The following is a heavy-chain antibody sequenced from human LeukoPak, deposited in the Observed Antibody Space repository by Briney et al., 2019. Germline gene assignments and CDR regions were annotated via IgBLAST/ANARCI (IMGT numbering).Heavy chain of an antibody. CDR2: INCHSGRR. CDR1: EYTFTPYY. CDR3: ARGGGSYQLLYWFDP. J-gene: IGHJ5*02. D-gene: IGHD2-2*01. V-gene: IGHV1-2*02. Sequence: ASVTVSYTPSEYTFTPYYMHWVRQAPGQGREGMGWINCHSGRRAYAQKFQGRVTMPRDTSISSVYMELSRLRPDDSAVYYCARGGGSYQLLYWFDPWGQGTLVTVSS.